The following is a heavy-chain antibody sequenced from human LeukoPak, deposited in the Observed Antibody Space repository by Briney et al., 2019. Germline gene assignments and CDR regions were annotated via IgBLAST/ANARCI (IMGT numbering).Heavy chain of an antibody. D-gene: IGHD6-19*01. CDR3: ARRTPYLAVVGAFDI. V-gene: IGHV1-8*03. CDR2: MNPKSGNT. Sequence: ASVKVSCKASGYTFTRYDINWVRLATGQGLEWMGWMNPKSGNTGHAQKFQGRVTITRDTSISTVYMELSSLRSEDTAVYYCARRTPYLAVVGAFDIWGQGTMVTVSS. CDR1: GYTFTRYD. J-gene: IGHJ3*02.